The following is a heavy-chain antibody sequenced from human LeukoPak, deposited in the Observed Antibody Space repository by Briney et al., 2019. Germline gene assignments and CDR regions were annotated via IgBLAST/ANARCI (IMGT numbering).Heavy chain of an antibody. CDR1: GGSISSSSYY. V-gene: IGHV4-39*07. J-gene: IGHJ4*02. Sequence: SETLSLTCTVSGGSISSSSYYWGWIRQPPGKGLEWIGSIYYSGSTYYNPSLKSRVTISVDTSKNQFSLKLSSVTAADTAVYYCARAGVDTAMVRIDYWGQGTLVTVSS. CDR3: ARAGVDTAMVRIDY. D-gene: IGHD5-18*01. CDR2: IYYSGST.